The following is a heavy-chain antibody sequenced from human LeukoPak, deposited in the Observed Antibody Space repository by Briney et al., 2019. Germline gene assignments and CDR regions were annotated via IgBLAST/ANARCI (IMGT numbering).Heavy chain of an antibody. CDR3: ARATVDSSGYWYFDL. Sequence: SETLSLTCAVYGGSFSGYYWSWIRQPPGKGLEWIGEINHSGSTNYNPSLKSRVTISVDTSKNQFSLKLSSVTAADTAVYYCARATVDSSGYWYFDLWGRGTLVTVSS. V-gene: IGHV4-34*01. J-gene: IGHJ2*01. CDR2: INHSGST. CDR1: GGSFSGYY. D-gene: IGHD3-22*01.